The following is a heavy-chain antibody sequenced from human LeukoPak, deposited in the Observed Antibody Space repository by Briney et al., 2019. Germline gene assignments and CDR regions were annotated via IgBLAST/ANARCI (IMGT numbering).Heavy chain of an antibody. CDR3: ARDRGYSSSWHNYYYYGMDV. CDR2: ISYDGSNR. CDR1: GFTFSSYA. D-gene: IGHD6-13*01. Sequence: GGSLRLSCAASGFTFSSYAMHWVRQAPGKGLEWVAVISYDGSNRYYADSVKGRFTISRDNSNNTLYLQMNSLRAEDTAVYYCARDRGYSSSWHNYYYYGMDVWGQGTTVTVSS. V-gene: IGHV3-30*04. J-gene: IGHJ6*02.